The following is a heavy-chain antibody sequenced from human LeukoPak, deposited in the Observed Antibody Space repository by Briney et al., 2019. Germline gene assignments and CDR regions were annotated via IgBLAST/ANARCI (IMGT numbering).Heavy chain of an antibody. CDR1: GFTFSSYG. D-gene: IGHD2-2*01. Sequence: GGSLRLSCAASGFTFSSYGMHWVRQAPGKGLEWVAVIWYDGSNKYYADSVKGRFTISRDNSKNTLYLQMNSLRAEDTAVYYCARNCGVVPAAIDYWGQGTLVTVSS. CDR3: ARNCGVVPAAIDY. CDR2: IWYDGSNK. V-gene: IGHV3-33*01. J-gene: IGHJ4*02.